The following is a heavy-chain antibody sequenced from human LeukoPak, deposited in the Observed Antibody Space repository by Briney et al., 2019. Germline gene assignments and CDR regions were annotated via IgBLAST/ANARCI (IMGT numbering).Heavy chain of an antibody. CDR1: GFIFSNYW. V-gene: IGHV3-7*03. J-gene: IGHJ5*02. D-gene: IGHD6-19*01. CDR3: ARDIPLAGEEEGPNWFDP. Sequence: GGSLRLSCAASGFIFSNYWMHWVRQAPGKGLEWVANIKQDGSEKYYVDSVKGRFTISRDNAKNSLYLQMNSLRAEDTAVYYCARDIPLAGEEEGPNWFDPWGQGTLVTVSS. CDR2: IKQDGSEK.